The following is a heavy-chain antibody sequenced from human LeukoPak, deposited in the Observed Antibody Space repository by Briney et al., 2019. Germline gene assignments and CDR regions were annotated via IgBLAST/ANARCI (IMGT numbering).Heavy chain of an antibody. CDR3: ARGEGIVVVPAAIEASYYGMDV. D-gene: IGHD2-2*01. Sequence: ASVKVSCKASGYTFTGYYMHWVRQAPGQGLEWMGWINPNSGGTNYAQKFQGRATMTRDTSISTAYMELSRLRSDDTAVYYCARGEGIVVVPAAIEASYYGMDVWGQGTTVTVSS. CDR1: GYTFTGYY. J-gene: IGHJ6*02. V-gene: IGHV1-2*02. CDR2: INPNSGGT.